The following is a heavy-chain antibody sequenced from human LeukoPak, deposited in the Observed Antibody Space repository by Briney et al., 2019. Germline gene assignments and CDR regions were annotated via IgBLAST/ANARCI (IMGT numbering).Heavy chain of an antibody. J-gene: IGHJ6*02. D-gene: IGHD2-15*01. V-gene: IGHV1-2*04. CDR3: ARDILGRSNGGSNYFGMEV. CDR2: INLYSGGA. CDR1: GYTFTDYY. Sequence: GASVKVSCKASGYTFTDYYMHWVRQAPGQGLEWMGCINLYSGGAHYAQKFQDWLSVTRDTSINTAYMELSSLRSDDTAVYYCARDILGRSNGGSNYFGMEVWGQGTTVTVSS.